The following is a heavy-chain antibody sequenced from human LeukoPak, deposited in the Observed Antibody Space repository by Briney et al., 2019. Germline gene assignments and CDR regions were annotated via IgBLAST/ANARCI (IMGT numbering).Heavy chain of an antibody. Sequence: GGSLRLSCAASGFTFSRYWMSWVRQAPGKGLEWVANIKQDGSDKYYVDSVKGRFTISRDNAKNSLYLQMNSLRAEDTAVYYSAREGGIAAAGTNYWGQGTLVTVSS. J-gene: IGHJ4*02. V-gene: IGHV3-7*03. D-gene: IGHD6-13*01. CDR2: IKQDGSDK. CDR1: GFTFSRYW. CDR3: AREGGIAAAGTNY.